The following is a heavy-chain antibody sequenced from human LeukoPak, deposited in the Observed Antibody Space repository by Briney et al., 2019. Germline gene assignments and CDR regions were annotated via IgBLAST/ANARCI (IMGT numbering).Heavy chain of an antibody. CDR1: GFTFSNYG. CDR3: AKDNADYPIYYFDS. CDR2: ISGSGGTT. J-gene: IGHJ4*02. Sequence: GGSLRPSCAASGFTFSNYGTNWVRQAPGEGLEWVSGISGSGGTTYYADSVKGRFTISRDNSKNSLSLQVSSLRADDAAVYYCAKDNADYPIYYFDSWGQGTLVTVSS. V-gene: IGHV3-23*01. D-gene: IGHD3-16*01.